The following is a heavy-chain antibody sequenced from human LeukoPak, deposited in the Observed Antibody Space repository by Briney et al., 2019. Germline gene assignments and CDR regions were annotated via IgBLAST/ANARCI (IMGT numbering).Heavy chain of an antibody. D-gene: IGHD2-15*01. J-gene: IGHJ5*01. CDR2: ISGSGTVT. Sequence: AGGSLRLSCAASGFTFSSYAMSWVRQAPGKGLVWISTISGSGTVTHYADSVKGRFTISRDNSKNTLYLQMNSLRADDTAAYYCAKGHRLCSSGNCNSQVDSWGHGTLVIVPS. CDR3: AKGHRLCSSGNCNSQVDS. V-gene: IGHV3-23*01. CDR1: GFTFSSYA.